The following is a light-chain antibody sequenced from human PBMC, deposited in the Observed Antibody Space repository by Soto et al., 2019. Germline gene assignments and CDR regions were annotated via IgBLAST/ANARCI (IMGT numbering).Light chain of an antibody. V-gene: IGLV1-44*01. J-gene: IGLJ3*02. Sequence: QSALTQPPSLSGTPGQRVTFSCSGTYSTIGSNTVTWFQHLPGTAPKLLIYSNNQRPSGVPDRFSGSKSGTSASLAISGLQSEDDGHYYCATWDDILSGWVFGGGTKLTVL. CDR1: YSTIGSNT. CDR2: SNN. CDR3: ATWDDILSGWV.